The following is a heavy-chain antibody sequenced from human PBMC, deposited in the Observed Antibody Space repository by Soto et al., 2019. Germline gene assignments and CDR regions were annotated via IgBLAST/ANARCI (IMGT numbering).Heavy chain of an antibody. CDR2: INHIGRT. V-gene: IGHV4-34*01. D-gene: IGHD1-26*01. J-gene: IGHJ6*02. CDR3: ARVKGSGSYYTLYYYYYGMDV. Sequence: SETLSLTCAVYGGSFSGYYWSWIRQPPGKGLEWIGEINHIGRTNYNPSLKSQVKKSEDTSKNKFSLKLSTVTAADTAVYYCARVKGSGSYYTLYYYYYGMDVWGQGTTVTVSS. CDR1: GGSFSGYY.